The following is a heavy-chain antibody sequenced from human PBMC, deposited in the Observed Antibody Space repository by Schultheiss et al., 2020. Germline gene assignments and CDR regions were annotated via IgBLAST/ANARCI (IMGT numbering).Heavy chain of an antibody. Sequence: GGSLRLSCAASGFTVSSNYMSWVRQAPGKGLEWVSVIYSCGSTYYADSVKGRFTISRDNSKNTLYLQMNSLRAEDTAVYYCAKDLIMVRGVIYYYMDVWGKGTTVTVSS. D-gene: IGHD3-10*01. CDR3: AKDLIMVRGVIYYYMDV. CDR1: GFTVSSNY. V-gene: IGHV3-66*03. CDR2: IYSCGST. J-gene: IGHJ6*03.